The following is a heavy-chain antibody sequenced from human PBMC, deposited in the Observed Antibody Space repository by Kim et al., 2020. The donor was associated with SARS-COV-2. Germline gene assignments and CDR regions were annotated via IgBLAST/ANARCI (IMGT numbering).Heavy chain of an antibody. CDR2: IWSDGSNK. D-gene: IGHD6-6*01. V-gene: IGHV3-33*01. CDR3: ARDLETYSSLDYFDD. Sequence: GGSLRLSCAASGFTFSTYGMHWVRQAPGKGLEWVAAIWSDGSNKYYADSVKGRFTISIDNSKNTLYLQMNSLRAEDTAVYYCARDLETYSSLDYFDDWGQGTLVTVSS. CDR1: GFTFSTYG. J-gene: IGHJ4*02.